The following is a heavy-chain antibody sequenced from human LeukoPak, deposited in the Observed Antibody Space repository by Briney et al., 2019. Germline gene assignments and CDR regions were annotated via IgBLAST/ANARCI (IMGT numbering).Heavy chain of an antibody. CDR3: ARGTYYYGSGSYYRY. D-gene: IGHD3-10*01. CDR1: GGSFSGYY. CDR2: INHSEST. V-gene: IGHV4-34*01. J-gene: IGHJ4*02. Sequence: KASETLSLTCAVDGGSFSGYYSSWIREPPRKGLGWIGEINHSESTNSNPSLKRRVTISVEPSKNQFSLKLSSVTAADTAVYYCARGTYYYGSGSYYRYWGQGTLVTVSS.